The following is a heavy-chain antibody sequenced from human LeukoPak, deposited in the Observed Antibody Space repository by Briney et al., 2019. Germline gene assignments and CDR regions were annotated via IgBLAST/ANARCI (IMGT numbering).Heavy chain of an antibody. Sequence: PGGSLRLSCAASGFTFSSYSMNWVRQAPGKGLEWVSSISSSSSYIYYADSVKGRFTISRDNAKNSLYLQMNSLRAEDTAVYYCAREGGTTATSIDYWGQGTLVTVSS. D-gene: IGHD4-17*01. V-gene: IGHV3-21*01. CDR2: ISSSSSYI. J-gene: IGHJ4*02. CDR1: GFTFSSYS. CDR3: AREGGTTATSIDY.